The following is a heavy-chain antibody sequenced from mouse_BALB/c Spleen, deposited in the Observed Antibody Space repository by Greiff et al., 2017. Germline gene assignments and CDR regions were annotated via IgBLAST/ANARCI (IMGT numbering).Heavy chain of an antibody. CDR1: GFTFNTYA. CDR2: IRSKSNNYAT. Sequence: GGVLVQPKGSLKLSCAASGFTFNTYAMNWVRQAPGKGLEWVARIRSKSNNYATYYADSVKDRFTISRDDSQSMLYLQMNNLKTEDTAMYYCVRRTALDYWGQGTTLTVSS. CDR3: VRRTALDY. D-gene: IGHD3-3*01. V-gene: IGHV10-1*02. J-gene: IGHJ2*01.